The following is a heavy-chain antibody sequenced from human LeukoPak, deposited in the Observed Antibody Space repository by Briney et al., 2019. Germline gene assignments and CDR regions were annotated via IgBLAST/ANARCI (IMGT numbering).Heavy chain of an antibody. CDR1: GYTFTSYG. D-gene: IGHD3-22*01. J-gene: IGHJ4*02. CDR3: ARDHAFRWYDSSGYKDY. CDR2: INPSGGST. Sequence: GASVKVSCKASGYTFTSYGISWVRQAPGQGLEWMGIINPSGGSTSYAQKFQGRVTMTRDTSTSTVYMELSSLRSEDTAVYYCARDHAFRWYDSSGYKDYWGQGTLVTVSS. V-gene: IGHV1-46*01.